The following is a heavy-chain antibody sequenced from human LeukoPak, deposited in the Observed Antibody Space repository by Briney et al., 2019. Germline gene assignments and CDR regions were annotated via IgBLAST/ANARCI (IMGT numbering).Heavy chain of an antibody. V-gene: IGHV1-69*04. J-gene: IGHJ6*02. CDR1: GGTFSSYA. D-gene: IGHD3-22*01. CDR3: AGDFLYTYYYDSSGYYRYYYYYYGMDV. CDR2: IIPILGIA. Sequence: SVKVSCKASGGTFSSYAISWVRQAPGQGLEWMGRIIPILGIANYAQKFQGRGTITADKSTSPAYMELCSLRSEDTAVYYCAGDFLYTYYYDSSGYYRYYYYYYGMDVWGQGTTVTVSS.